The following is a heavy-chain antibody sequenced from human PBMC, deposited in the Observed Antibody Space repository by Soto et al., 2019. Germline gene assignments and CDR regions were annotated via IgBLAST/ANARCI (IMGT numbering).Heavy chain of an antibody. Sequence: QVQLQQWGAGPLRPLETLSLTCGVSGGSFSGHYWAWILQSPGKGLEWIGEINDRGSINYNPSLKSRVSISVDTSKNHYSLNLRSVTAADTAVYSCARESHDILTGPPWVWYFDLWGRGTLVTVSS. CDR3: ARESHDILTGPPWVWYFDL. V-gene: IGHV4-34*01. J-gene: IGHJ2*01. D-gene: IGHD3-9*01. CDR2: INDRGSI. CDR1: GGSFSGHY.